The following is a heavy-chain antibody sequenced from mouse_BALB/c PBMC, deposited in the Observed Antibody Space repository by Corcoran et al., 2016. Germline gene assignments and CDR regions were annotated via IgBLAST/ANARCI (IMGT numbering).Heavy chain of an antibody. CDR3: ARRNWGDY. CDR2: INTYTGEP. J-gene: IGHJ2*01. CDR1: GYTFTNYG. D-gene: IGHD4-1*01. V-gene: IGHV9-1*02. Sequence: QIQLVQSGPELKKPGETVKISCKASGYTFTNYGMNWVKQAPGKGLKWMGWINTYTGEPTYADDFKGRFAFSLETSASTAYLQINNLKNEDMATYFCARRNWGDYWGQGTTLTVSS.